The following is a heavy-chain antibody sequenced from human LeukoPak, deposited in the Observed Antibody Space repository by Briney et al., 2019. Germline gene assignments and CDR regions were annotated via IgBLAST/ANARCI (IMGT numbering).Heavy chain of an antibody. CDR2: IYPGDSDT. D-gene: IGHD4-17*01. CDR3: ARLSSPRGDPADFDY. CDR1: GYSFTSYW. Sequence: GESLKISCKGSGYSFTSYWIGWVRQMPGKGLEWMGIIYPGDSDTRYSPSFQGQVTISADNSISTAYLQWSSLKASDTAMYYCARLSSPRGDPADFDYWGQGTLVTVSS. V-gene: IGHV5-51*01. J-gene: IGHJ4*02.